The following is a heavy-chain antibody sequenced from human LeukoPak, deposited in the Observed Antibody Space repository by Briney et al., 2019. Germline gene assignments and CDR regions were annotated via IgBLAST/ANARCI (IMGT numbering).Heavy chain of an antibody. J-gene: IGHJ4*02. CDR3: ARDSYGTDFHY. Sequence: ASVKVSCKASGYTFSAYYMHWVRQAPGQGLEWMGWIDPNSGDTNYAQKFQGRVTMTRDTSITTVYMEISRLRSDDTAVYYCARDSYGTDFHYWGQGTLVTVSS. CDR2: IDPNSGDT. D-gene: IGHD3-10*01. V-gene: IGHV1-2*02. CDR1: GYTFSAYY.